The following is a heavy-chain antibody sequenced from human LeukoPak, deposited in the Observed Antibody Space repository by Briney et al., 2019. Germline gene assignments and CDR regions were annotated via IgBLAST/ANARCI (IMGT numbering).Heavy chain of an antibody. D-gene: IGHD6-19*01. CDR1: GGSFSGYY. CDR3: ACIAVAGTDY. Sequence: PSETLSLTCAVYGGSFSGYYWSWIRQPPGKGLEWIGEINHSGSTNYNPSLKSRVTISVDTSKNQFSLKLGSVTAADTAVYYCACIAVAGTDYWGQGTLVTVSS. V-gene: IGHV4-34*01. J-gene: IGHJ4*02. CDR2: INHSGST.